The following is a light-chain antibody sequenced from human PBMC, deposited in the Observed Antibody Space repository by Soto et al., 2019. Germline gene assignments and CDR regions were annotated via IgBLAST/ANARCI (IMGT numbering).Light chain of an antibody. CDR3: QPYYSYSRT. CDR1: QVISSY. J-gene: IGKJ1*01. CDR2: SAY. Sequence: VIWMTQCPSLLSASTGDRSTISCLISQVISSYLAWYQQKPLKSPDLLIYSAYTLQSGVTSRFSGSGSGTDFTLTISCLQSEDFATYYCQPYYSYSRTFGPGTKVDIK. V-gene: IGKV1D-8*03.